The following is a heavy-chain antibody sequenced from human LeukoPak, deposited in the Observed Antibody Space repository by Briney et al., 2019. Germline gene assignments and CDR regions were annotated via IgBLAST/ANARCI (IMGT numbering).Heavy chain of an antibody. CDR1: GYNFISYY. J-gene: IGHJ4*02. Sequence: ASVKVSCKASGYNFISYYMHWVRQAPGQGLEWMGWINPNSGGTNYAQKFQGRVTMTRDTSISTAYMELSRLRSDDTAVYYCARDPTRHSSGWADFDYWGQGTLVTVSS. D-gene: IGHD6-19*01. V-gene: IGHV1-2*02. CDR3: ARDPTRHSSGWADFDY. CDR2: INPNSGGT.